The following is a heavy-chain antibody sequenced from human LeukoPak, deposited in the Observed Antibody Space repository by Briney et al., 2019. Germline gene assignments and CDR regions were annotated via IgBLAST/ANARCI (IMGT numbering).Heavy chain of an antibody. J-gene: IGHJ4*02. D-gene: IGHD3-10*01. CDR3: ARWLDTMVRGEPAFFDY. CDR1: GFTFSSYSM. Sequence: GSLRLSCAASGFTFSSYSMNWVRQPPGKGLEWIGEIYHSGSTNYNPSLKSRVTISVDKSKNQFSLKLSSVTAADTAVYYCARWLDTMVRGEPAFFDYWGQGTLVTVSS. CDR2: IYHSGST. V-gene: IGHV4-4*02.